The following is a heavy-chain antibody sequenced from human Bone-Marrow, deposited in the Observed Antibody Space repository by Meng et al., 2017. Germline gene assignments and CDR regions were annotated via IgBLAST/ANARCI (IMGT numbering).Heavy chain of an antibody. CDR3: ARDPGRYSSSIFNRFLKANWFDP. D-gene: IGHD6-6*01. Sequence: ASVKVSCKPSGYNFPDYYIHWVRRAPGQGLEWMGRINPKSGDTHYAQKFQARVTMTGDTSISTAYMELSGLRSDDTAMYYCARDPGRYSSSIFNRFLKANWFDPWGQGTLVTVSS. J-gene: IGHJ5*02. V-gene: IGHV1-2*06. CDR1: GYNFPDYY. CDR2: INPKSGDT.